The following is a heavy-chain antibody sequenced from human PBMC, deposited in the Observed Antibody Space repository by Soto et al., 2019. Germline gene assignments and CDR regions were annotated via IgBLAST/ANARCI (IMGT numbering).Heavy chain of an antibody. CDR3: AGGIAARPLGY. CDR2: IYHSGST. D-gene: IGHD6-6*01. CDR1: GGSISSGGYS. V-gene: IGHV4-30-2*01. J-gene: IGHJ4*02. Sequence: QLQLQESGSGLVKPSQTLSLTCAVSGGSISSGGYSWSWIRQPPGKGLEWIGYIYHSGSTYYNPSLTSRVTIPGDRSKTQFSRRLSSVTAADTAVYYCAGGIAARPLGYWGQGTLVTVSS.